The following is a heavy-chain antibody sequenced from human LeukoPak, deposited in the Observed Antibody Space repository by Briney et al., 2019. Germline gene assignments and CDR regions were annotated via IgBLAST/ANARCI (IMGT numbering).Heavy chain of an antibody. CDR2: ISSGGST. CDR1: GFTVSSNY. V-gene: IGHV3-66*01. D-gene: IGHD2/OR15-2a*01. J-gene: IGHJ4*02. CDR3: SNAHFRDY. Sequence: GGSLRLSCAASGFTVSSNYMSWVRQAPGKGLEWVSVISSGGSTNYADSVKGRFTISRDNSKNTLYLQINSLRAEDTAIYYCSNAHFRDYWGQGTLVTVSS.